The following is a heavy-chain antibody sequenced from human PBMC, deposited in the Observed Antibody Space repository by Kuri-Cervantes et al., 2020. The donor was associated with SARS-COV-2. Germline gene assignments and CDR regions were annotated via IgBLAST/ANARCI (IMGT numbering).Heavy chain of an antibody. J-gene: IGHJ2*01. V-gene: IGHV4-59*12. CDR1: GGSISSYY. CDR3: ARGRMDYDYVWGSYRWYFDL. Sequence: GSLRLSCTVSGGSISSYYWSWIRQPPGKGLEWIGYIYYSGSTNYNPSLKSRVTISVDTSKNQFSLKLSSVTAADTAVYYCARGRMDYDYVWGSYRWYFDLWGRGTLVTVSS. D-gene: IGHD3-16*02. CDR2: IYYSGST.